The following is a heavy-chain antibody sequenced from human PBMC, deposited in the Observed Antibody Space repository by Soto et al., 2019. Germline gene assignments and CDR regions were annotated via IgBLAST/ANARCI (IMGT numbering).Heavy chain of an antibody. V-gene: IGHV4-59*01. CDR1: GGSITTYY. D-gene: IGHD5-18*01. J-gene: IGHJ5*02. CDR2: IYYSGNT. CDR3: AGAAKRYNWFDP. Sequence: PSETLSLTCSVSGGSITTYYWSWIRQPPGKGLEWIGYIYYSGNTNYNPSLESRVTISVDTSKNQFSLRLTSATAADTAVYYCAGAAKRYNWFDPWGPGXLVTVYS.